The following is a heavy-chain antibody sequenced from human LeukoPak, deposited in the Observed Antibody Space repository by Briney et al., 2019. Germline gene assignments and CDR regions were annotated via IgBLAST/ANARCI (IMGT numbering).Heavy chain of an antibody. J-gene: IGHJ5*02. CDR2: IYYSGST. Sequence: SETLSLTCTVSGGSISSGGYYWSWIRQHPGTGLEWIGYIYYSGSTHYNPSLKSRVTISADTSKNQFSLKLSSVTAADTAVYYCARGAMKDIVVVPAAIEFDPWGQGTLVTVSS. CDR3: ARGAMKDIVVVPAAIEFDP. V-gene: IGHV4-31*03. CDR1: GGSISSGGYY. D-gene: IGHD2-2*02.